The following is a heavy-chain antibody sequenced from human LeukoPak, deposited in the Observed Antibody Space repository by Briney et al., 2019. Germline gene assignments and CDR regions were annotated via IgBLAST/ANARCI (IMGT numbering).Heavy chain of an antibody. CDR1: GFTFSSYW. CDR3: ARAYDILTGRGGYYFDY. D-gene: IGHD3-9*01. CDR2: IKQDGSEK. J-gene: IGHJ4*02. V-gene: IGHV3-7*01. Sequence: PGGSLRLSCAASGFTFSSYWMSWVRQAPGKGLEWVANIKQDGSEKYYVDSVKGRFTISRDNAKNSLYLQMNCLRAEDTAVYYCARAYDILTGRGGYYFDYWGQGTLVTVSS.